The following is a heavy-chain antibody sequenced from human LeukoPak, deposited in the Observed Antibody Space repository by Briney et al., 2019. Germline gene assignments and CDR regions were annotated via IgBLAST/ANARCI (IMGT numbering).Heavy chain of an antibody. Sequence: GGSLRRSCAASSFTIYDYALEWVRQAPGKGLVGVTGISWDSGSKGYADSVKGRFTIARATATNSLYLQMNSLRAEDTALYYCAKDLLGYYYYGMDVWGQGTTVTVSS. J-gene: IGHJ6*02. CDR1: SFTIYDYA. V-gene: IGHV3-9*01. D-gene: IGHD2-8*02. CDR3: AKDLLGYYYYGMDV. CDR2: ISWDSGSK.